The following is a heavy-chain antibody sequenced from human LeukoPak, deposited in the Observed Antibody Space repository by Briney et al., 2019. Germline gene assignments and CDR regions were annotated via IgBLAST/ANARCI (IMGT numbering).Heavy chain of an antibody. V-gene: IGHV3-30-3*01. J-gene: IGHJ4*02. D-gene: IGHD6-19*01. CDR1: GFTFSSHA. CDR2: ISYDGSNK. Sequence: GGSLRLSCAASGFTFSSHAMHWVRQAPGKGLEWVAVISYDGSNKYYADFVKGRFTISRDNSKNTLYLQMNSLRAEDTAVYYCAREPTVAGTLDYWGQGTLVTVSS. CDR3: AREPTVAGTLDY.